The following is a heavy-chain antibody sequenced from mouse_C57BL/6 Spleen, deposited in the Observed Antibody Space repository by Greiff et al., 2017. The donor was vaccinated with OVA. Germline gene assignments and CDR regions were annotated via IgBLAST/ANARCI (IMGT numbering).Heavy chain of an antibody. D-gene: IGHD4-1*01. CDR3: AKNWDVGRAMDY. CDR2: IWSGGST. Sequence: VKVVESGPGLVQPSQSLSITCTVSGFSLTSYGVHWVRQSPGKGLEWLGVIWSGGSTDYNAAFISRLSISKDNSKSQVFFKMNSLQADDTAIYYCAKNWDVGRAMDYWGQGTSVTVSS. V-gene: IGHV2-2*01. CDR1: GFSLTSYG. J-gene: IGHJ4*01.